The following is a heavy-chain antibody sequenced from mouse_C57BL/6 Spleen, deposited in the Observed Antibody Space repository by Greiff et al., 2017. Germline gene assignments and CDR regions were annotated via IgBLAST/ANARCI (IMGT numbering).Heavy chain of an antibody. CDR1: GYTFTSSW. CDR2: IDPSDSYT. CDR3: ARRVDSSGYGGVDY. J-gene: IGHJ2*01. D-gene: IGHD3-2*02. Sequence: QVQLQQPGAELVRPGTSVKLSCKASGYTFTSSWMHWVKQRPGQGLEWIGVIDPSDSYTNYNQKFKGKATLTVDTSSSTAYMQLSSLTSEDSAVYYCARRVDSSGYGGVDYWGPGTTLTVSS. V-gene: IGHV1-59*01.